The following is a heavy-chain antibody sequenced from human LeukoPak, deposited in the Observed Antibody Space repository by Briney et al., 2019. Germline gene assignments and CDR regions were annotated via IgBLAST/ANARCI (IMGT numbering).Heavy chain of an antibody. Sequence: GGSLRLSCAASGLTFSSYSMNWVRQAPGKGLEWVSYISSSSSYIYYADSVKGRFTISRDNAKNSLYLQMNSLRAEDTAVYYCARALSSIAARGAMDVWGKGTTVTVSS. V-gene: IGHV3-21*01. CDR3: ARALSSIAARGAMDV. J-gene: IGHJ6*03. CDR2: ISSSSSYI. CDR1: GLTFSSYS. D-gene: IGHD6-6*01.